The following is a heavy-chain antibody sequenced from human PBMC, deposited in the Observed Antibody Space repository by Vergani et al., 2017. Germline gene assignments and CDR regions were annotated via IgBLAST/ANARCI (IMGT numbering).Heavy chain of an antibody. CDR2: ISDNGGTT. CDR3: AKGVYCSSTSCYEGRGYYYGMGV. V-gene: IGHV3-23*01. D-gene: IGHD2-2*01. Sequence: EVQLLESGGGLAQPGGSLRLSCAASGFTFRNYAMTWVRQAPGKGLEWVSIISDNGGTTYYADSVKGRFTISRDNSKDTLYLQMNSLRAEDTAVYYCAKGVYCSSTSCYEGRGYYYGMGVWGQGP. CDR1: GFTFRNYA. J-gene: IGHJ6*02.